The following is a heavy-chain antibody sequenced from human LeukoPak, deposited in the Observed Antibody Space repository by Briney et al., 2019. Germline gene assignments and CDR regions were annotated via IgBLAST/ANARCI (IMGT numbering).Heavy chain of an antibody. J-gene: IGHJ4*02. V-gene: IGHV4-4*09. CDR3: ARHSSSSAYFDY. CDR2: IYTSGST. Sequence: RPSETLSLTCTVSGGSISSYYWSWIRQPPGKGLEWIGYIYTSGSTNYNPSLKSRVTISGDTSKNQFSLKLSSVTAADTAVYYCARHSSSSAYFDYWGQGTLVTVSS. CDR1: GGSISSYY. D-gene: IGHD6-6*01.